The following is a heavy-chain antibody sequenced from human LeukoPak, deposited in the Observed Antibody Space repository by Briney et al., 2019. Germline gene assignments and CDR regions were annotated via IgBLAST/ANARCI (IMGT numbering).Heavy chain of an antibody. V-gene: IGHV3-48*03. CDR3: ARERYDFWSFDY. CDR1: GFTFSSYE. Sequence: GALRLSCAASGFTFSSYEMNWVRQAPGKGVEWVSYISSSGSTIYYADSAKGRFTISRDNAKNSLYLQMNSLRAEDTAVYYCARERYDFWSFDYWGQGTLVTFSS. D-gene: IGHD3-3*01. CDR2: ISSSGSTI. J-gene: IGHJ4*02.